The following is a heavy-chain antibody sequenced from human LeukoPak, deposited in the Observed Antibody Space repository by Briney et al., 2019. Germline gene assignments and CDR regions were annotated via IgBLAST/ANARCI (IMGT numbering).Heavy chain of an antibody. D-gene: IGHD3-22*01. CDR1: GFTFSSYG. V-gene: IGHV3-23*01. CDR2: ISGSGGST. Sequence: GGTLRLSCAASGFTFSSYGMSWVRQAPGKGLEWVSAISGSGGSTYYADSVKGRFTISRDNSKNTLYLQMNSLRAEDTAVYYCAKDRAYYSDSSGYYLVRAYDYWGQGTLVTVSS. J-gene: IGHJ4*02. CDR3: AKDRAYYSDSSGYYLVRAYDY.